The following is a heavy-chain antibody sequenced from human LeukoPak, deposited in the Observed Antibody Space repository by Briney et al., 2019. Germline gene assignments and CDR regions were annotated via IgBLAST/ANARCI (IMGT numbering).Heavy chain of an antibody. CDR2: INPSGGST. V-gene: IGHV1-46*01. D-gene: IGHD1-26*01. CDR3: ATDRGIVGAIDY. CDR1: GYTFTGYY. Sequence: ASVKVSCKASGYTFTGYYMHWVRQAPGQGLEWMGIINPSGGSTSYAQKFQGRVTMTRDMSTSTVYMELSSLRSEDTAVYYCATDRGIVGAIDYWGQGTLVTVSS. J-gene: IGHJ4*02.